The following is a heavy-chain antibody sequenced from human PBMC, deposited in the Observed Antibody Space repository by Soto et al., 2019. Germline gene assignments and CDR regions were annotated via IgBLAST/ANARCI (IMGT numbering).Heavy chain of an antibody. J-gene: IGHJ4*02. D-gene: IGHD2-15*01. CDR3: ARDRTVEVARIDLDY. CDR1: GDSVSCNSAA. CDR2: TYYRSKWYN. V-gene: IGHV6-1*01. Sequence: PSHTLSLSCDISGDSVSCNSAAWNWIRQSPSRGLEWLGRTYYRSKWYNHYAVSVKSRITINPDTSKNQFSLQLNSATPDDTAVYYCARDRTVEVARIDLDYSGQGTLVNVSS.